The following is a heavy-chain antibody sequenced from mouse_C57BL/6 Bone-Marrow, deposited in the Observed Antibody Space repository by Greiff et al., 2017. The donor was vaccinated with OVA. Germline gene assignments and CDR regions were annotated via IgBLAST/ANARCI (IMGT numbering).Heavy chain of an antibody. V-gene: IGHV14-4*01. Sequence: VQLQQSGAELVRPGASVKLSCTASGFNITDDYMHWVKQRPEQGLEWIGWIDPENGDTEYASKFQGKATITADTSSNTAYLQLSSLTSEDTAVYYCTAYDGYYVRGLDYWGQGTTLTVSS. CDR3: TAYDGYYVRGLDY. J-gene: IGHJ2*01. D-gene: IGHD2-3*01. CDR2: IDPENGDT. CDR1: GFNITDDY.